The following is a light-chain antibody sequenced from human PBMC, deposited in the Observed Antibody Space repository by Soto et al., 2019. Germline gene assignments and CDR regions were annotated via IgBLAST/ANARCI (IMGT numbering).Light chain of an antibody. CDR2: GNS. J-gene: IGLJ1*01. CDR1: SSNIGANYD. CDR3: QSYDSTLSARYV. V-gene: IGLV1-40*01. Sequence: QPVLTQPPSVSGAPGQRVTISCTGSSSNIGANYDVHWYQQRSGTAPKLLIFGNSNRPSGVPDRFSGSKSGTSASLAITGLQAEDEGDYYCQSYDSTLSARYVFGTGTKLTVL.